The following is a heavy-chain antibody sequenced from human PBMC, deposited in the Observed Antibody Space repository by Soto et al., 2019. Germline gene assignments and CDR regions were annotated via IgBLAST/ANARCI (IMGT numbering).Heavy chain of an antibody. V-gene: IGHV4-38-2*02. CDR2: IYPSVSS. CDR1: GFAISRGYY. D-gene: IGHD1-1*01. Sequence: PSETLSLTCSVAGFAISRGYYWSCVRQPPGKGLEWIGSIYPSVSSYHNPSLETRVRLSIDTSKNQFTLNLTSVTAADTALYYCAREKVGTTFFDNWGQGIQVTVYS. CDR3: AREKVGTTFFDN. J-gene: IGHJ4*02.